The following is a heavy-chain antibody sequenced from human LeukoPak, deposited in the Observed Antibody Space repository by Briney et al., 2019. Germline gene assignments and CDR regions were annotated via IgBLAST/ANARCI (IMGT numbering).Heavy chain of an antibody. V-gene: IGHV4-39*01. CDR1: GVSISSSSYY. J-gene: IGHJ3*02. D-gene: IGHD2-8*01. CDR2: IYYSGST. Sequence: SGTLSLTCTVSGVSISSSSYYWGWIRQPLGKGLEWIGSIYYSGSTYYNPSLKSRVTISADTSKNQFSLKLSSVTATDTAVYYCARRYCTNGVCYRSGFDIWGQGTMVTVSS. CDR3: ARRYCTNGVCYRSGFDI.